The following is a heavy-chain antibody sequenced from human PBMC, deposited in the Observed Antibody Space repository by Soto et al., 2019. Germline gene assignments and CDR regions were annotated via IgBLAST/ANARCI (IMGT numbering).Heavy chain of an antibody. J-gene: IGHJ3*02. D-gene: IGHD1-20*01. CDR1: GFTFSSYA. CDR3: ARDRGMSDAFDI. Sequence: GSLRLSCAASGFTFSSYAMHWVRQAPGKGLEWVAVISYDGSNKYYADSVKGRFTISRDNSKNTLYLQMNSLRAEDTAVYYCARDRGMSDAFDIWGQGTMVTVSS. CDR2: ISYDGSNK. V-gene: IGHV3-30-3*01.